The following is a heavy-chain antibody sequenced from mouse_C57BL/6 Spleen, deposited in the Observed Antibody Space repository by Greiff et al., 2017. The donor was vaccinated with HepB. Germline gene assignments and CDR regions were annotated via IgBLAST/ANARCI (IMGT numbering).Heavy chain of an antibody. D-gene: IGHD2-1*01. CDR2: IYPGSGNT. Sequence: VQLQQSGAELVRPGASVKLSCKASGYTFTDYYINWVKQRPGQGLEWIARIYPGSGNTYYNEKFKGKATLTAEKSSSTAYMQLSSLTSEDSAVYFCARNGNYPYWYFDVWGTGTTVTVSS. J-gene: IGHJ1*03. CDR3: ARNGNYPYWYFDV. V-gene: IGHV1-76*01. CDR1: GYTFTDYY.